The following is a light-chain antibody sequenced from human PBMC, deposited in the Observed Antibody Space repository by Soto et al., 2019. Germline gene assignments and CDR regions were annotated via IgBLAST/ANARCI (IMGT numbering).Light chain of an antibody. CDR2: GNN. Sequence: QSALTQPPSVSGAPGQMVTSSCTGSSSNIGAGYDVHWYQLLPGIAPKLLIYGNNNRPSGVPDGFSGSKSGTSAPLAITVLQGEDELDYYCLYSVSSLSGWVFGGGTHLPVL. CDR1: SSNIGAGYD. CDR3: LYSVSSLSGWV. J-gene: IGLJ3*02. V-gene: IGLV1-40*01.